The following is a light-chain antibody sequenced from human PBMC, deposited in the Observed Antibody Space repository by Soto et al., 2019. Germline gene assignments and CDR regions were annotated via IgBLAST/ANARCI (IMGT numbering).Light chain of an antibody. J-gene: IGKJ2*01. V-gene: IGKV3-15*01. CDR3: QQYNNWPPYT. CDR2: RAS. Sequence: EIVMTQSPATLSVSPGERATLSCRASQSFSSNLAWYQQKPGQAPRLLIYRASTRATGIPARFSGSGSGTEFTLTISSLQSEDFAVYYCQQYNNWPPYTFGQGTKLEIK. CDR1: QSFSSN.